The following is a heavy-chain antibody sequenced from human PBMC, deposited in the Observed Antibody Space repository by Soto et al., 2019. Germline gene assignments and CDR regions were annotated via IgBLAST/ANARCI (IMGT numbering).Heavy chain of an antibody. Sequence: PGGSLRLSCAASGFAFNVYGMHWVRQAPGKGLEWVAIIWFDGSNEHYADSVKGRFTISRDNSKNTLFLQMNSLRVEDTAVYYCARDRTASPFDYWGQGALVTVSS. J-gene: IGHJ4*02. CDR1: GFAFNVYG. CDR3: ARDRTASPFDY. V-gene: IGHV3-33*08. D-gene: IGHD2-21*02. CDR2: IWFDGSNE.